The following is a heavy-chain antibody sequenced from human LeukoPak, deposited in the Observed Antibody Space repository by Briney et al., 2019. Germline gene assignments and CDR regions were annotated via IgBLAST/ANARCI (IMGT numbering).Heavy chain of an antibody. J-gene: IGHJ4*02. D-gene: IGHD3-22*01. Sequence: PGGSLRLSCAASGFTFSDYYMSWIRQAPGKGLEWVSDISSSGSTIYYADSVKGRFTISRDNAKNSLYLQMISLRAEDTAVYYCARDRTRTLYYYDSSGPPRGYWGQGTLVTVSS. CDR2: ISSSGSTI. CDR1: GFTFSDYY. V-gene: IGHV3-11*04. CDR3: ARDRTRTLYYYDSSGPPRGY.